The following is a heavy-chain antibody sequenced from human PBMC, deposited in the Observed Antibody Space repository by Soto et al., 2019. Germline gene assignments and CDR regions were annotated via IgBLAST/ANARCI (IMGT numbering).Heavy chain of an antibody. CDR1: GYTFTSYD. CDR2: MNPNTANT. V-gene: IGHV1-8*01. Sequence: QVQLVQSGAEVRKPGASVKVSCQASGYTFTSYDINWVRQATGQGLEWMGWMNPNTANTGYAQKFQGRVTMTRNTSITTAYMELSSLGSEDTAVYYCLRGYGSGSYPAYWGQGTLVTVSS. D-gene: IGHD3-10*01. CDR3: LRGYGSGSYPAY. J-gene: IGHJ4*02.